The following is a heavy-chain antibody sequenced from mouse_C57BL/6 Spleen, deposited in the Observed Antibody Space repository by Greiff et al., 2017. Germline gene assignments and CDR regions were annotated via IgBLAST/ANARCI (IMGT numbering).Heavy chain of an antibody. Sequence: VQLQQSDAELVKPGASVKISCKVSGYTFTDHTLHWMKQRPEQGLEWIGYIYPRDGSTKYNEKFKGTATLTADKSASTAYMQLNSLTSEDSAVYFCARGDDYGDYAMDYWGQGTSVTVAS. J-gene: IGHJ4*01. CDR1: GYTFTDHT. V-gene: IGHV1-78*01. D-gene: IGHD2-4*01. CDR3: ARGDDYGDYAMDY. CDR2: IYPRDGST.